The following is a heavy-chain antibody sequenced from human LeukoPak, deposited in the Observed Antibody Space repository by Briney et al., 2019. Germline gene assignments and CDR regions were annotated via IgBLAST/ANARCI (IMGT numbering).Heavy chain of an antibody. J-gene: IGHJ4*02. D-gene: IGHD3-10*01. CDR2: IWYGGSNK. CDR3: AKGRWFGESGN. Sequence: SCKVSGYTLTELSMHWVRQAPGKGLEWVAVIWYGGSNKYYADSVKGRFTISRDNSKNTLYLQMNSLRAEDTAVYYCAKGRWFGESGNWGQGTLVTVSS. CDR1: GYTLTELS. V-gene: IGHV3-33*06.